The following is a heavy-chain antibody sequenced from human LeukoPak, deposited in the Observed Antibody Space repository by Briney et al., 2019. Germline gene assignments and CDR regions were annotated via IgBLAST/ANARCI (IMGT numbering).Heavy chain of an antibody. D-gene: IGHD2-2*01. CDR1: GGTFSSYA. Sequence: ASVKVSCKASGGTFSSYAISWVRQAPGQGLEWMGGIIPIFGTANYAQKFQGRVTITTDESTSTAYMELSSLRSEDTAVYYCARGPRVSVVVPAAFYYMDVWGKGTTVTVSS. J-gene: IGHJ6*03. CDR3: ARGPRVSVVVPAAFYYMDV. V-gene: IGHV1-69*05. CDR2: IIPIFGTA.